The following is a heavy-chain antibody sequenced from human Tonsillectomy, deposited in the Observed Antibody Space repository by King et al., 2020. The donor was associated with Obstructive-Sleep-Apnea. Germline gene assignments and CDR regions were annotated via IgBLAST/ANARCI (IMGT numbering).Heavy chain of an antibody. D-gene: IGHD2-21*02. V-gene: IGHV1-69*09. Sequence: QLVQSGAEVKKPGSSVKVSCKASGGTFSSYTINWVRQAPGQGLEWMGGIIPILDIANYAQRFQGRVTITADKSTSTAYMELSSLRSEDTAMYYCAKVGPGCGDDCFSRPFDYWGQGTLVTVSS. J-gene: IGHJ4*02. CDR3: AKVGPGCGDDCFSRPFDY. CDR1: GGTFSSYT. CDR2: IIPILDIA.